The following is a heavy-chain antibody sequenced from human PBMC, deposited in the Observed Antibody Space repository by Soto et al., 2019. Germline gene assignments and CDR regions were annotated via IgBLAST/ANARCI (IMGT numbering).Heavy chain of an antibody. V-gene: IGHV3-13*01. CDR1: GFTFSSYD. Sequence: GGSLRLSCAASGFTFSSYDMHWVRQAAGKGLEWVSAIGTAGDTYYPGSVKGRFTISRDNAKNSLYLQMNSLRAEDTALYYCANLDENYYYYYGMDVWGQGTTVTVSS. CDR3: ANLDENYYYYYGMDV. J-gene: IGHJ6*02. CDR2: IGTAGDT.